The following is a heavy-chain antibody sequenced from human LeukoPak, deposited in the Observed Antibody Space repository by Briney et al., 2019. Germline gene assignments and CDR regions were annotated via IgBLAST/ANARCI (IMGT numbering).Heavy chain of an antibody. V-gene: IGHV4-4*02. CDR3: ARDGGSEYSSSPGFDY. CDR1: GGSICSSNW. J-gene: IGHJ4*02. CDR2: IYYSGST. D-gene: IGHD6-6*01. Sequence: SGNLSLTCAVSGGSICSSNWWSWDRQPPGKGLEWIGEIYYSGSTYYNPSLKSRVTISVDTSKNQFSLKLSSVTAADTAVYYCARDGGSEYSSSPGFDYWGQGTLVTVSS.